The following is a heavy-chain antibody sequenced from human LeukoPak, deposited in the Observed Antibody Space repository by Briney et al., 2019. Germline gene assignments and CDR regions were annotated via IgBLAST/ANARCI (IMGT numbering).Heavy chain of an antibody. V-gene: IGHV6-1*01. CDR3: APSTGRSGASCYGTCSAFDI. CDR1: GDSVSSNSAA. D-gene: IGHD2-15*01. CDR2: TYYRARWYN. Sequence: SQTLSLTCVISGDSVSSNSAAWNWIRQSPSRGLEGLGRTYYRARWYNDYSVSLKSRISINPDTSKNQFSLHLNSVTPEDPAVYYCAPSTGRSGASCYGTCSAFDIWGQGTMVTVSS. J-gene: IGHJ3*02.